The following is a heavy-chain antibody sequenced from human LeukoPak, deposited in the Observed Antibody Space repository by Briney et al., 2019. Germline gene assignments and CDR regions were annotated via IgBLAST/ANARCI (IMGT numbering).Heavy chain of an antibody. CDR1: GFTFSFYW. V-gene: IGHV3-7*01. CDR2: IKQDGSEK. D-gene: IGHD5-24*01. CDR3: ASREY. Sequence: GGSLRLSCAASGFTFSFYWMNWVRQAPGKGLEWVANIKQDGSEKYYVDSVKCRFTISRDNAKNSLYLQMNSLRAEDTAVYYCASREYWGQGTLVTVSS. J-gene: IGHJ4*02.